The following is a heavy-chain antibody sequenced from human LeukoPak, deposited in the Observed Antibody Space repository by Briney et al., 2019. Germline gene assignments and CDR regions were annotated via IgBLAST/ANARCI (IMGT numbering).Heavy chain of an antibody. CDR1: GGTFSSYA. CDR3: RAWNSGYCSSTSCPLYYYGMDV. V-gene: IGHV1-69*04. Sequence: SVKVSCKASGGTFSSYAISWVRQAPGQGLEWMGRIIPILGIANYAQKFQGRVTITADKSASTAYMELSSLRSEDTAVYYCRAWNSGYCSSTSCPLYYYGMDVWGQGTTVTVSS. J-gene: IGHJ6*02. D-gene: IGHD2-2*01. CDR2: IIPILGIA.